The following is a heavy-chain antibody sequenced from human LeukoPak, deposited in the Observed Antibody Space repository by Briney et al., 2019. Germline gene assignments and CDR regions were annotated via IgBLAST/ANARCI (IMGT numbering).Heavy chain of an antibody. CDR3: AKVHGWGRQLGYYFDY. CDR2: ISYGETEK. Sequence: PGGSLRLSCEPHGFTFSNYGMHWVRRPPGKGLEWVAFISYGETEKQYADSVKGRFAISRDDSKNTLFLQMNSLRDEDTAIYYCAKVHGWGRQLGYYFDYWGQGTLVTVSS. CDR1: GFTFSNYG. J-gene: IGHJ4*02. D-gene: IGHD2-15*01. V-gene: IGHV3-30*02.